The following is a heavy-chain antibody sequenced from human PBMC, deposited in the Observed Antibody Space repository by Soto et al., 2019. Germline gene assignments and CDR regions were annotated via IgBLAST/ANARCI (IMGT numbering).Heavy chain of an antibody. CDR1: GFSLSTIGMC. CDR2: IDWDDDK. Sequence: SGPTLVNPTRTVTLTCTFSGFSLSTIGMCVSWIRQPPGKALEWLALIDWDDDKYYSTSLKTRLTIYKDTSKNQVVLTMTNMDPVDTATYYCARTQHSSYGMHVWGQATTVTLSS. J-gene: IGHJ6*02. V-gene: IGHV2-70*01. CDR3: ARTQHSSYGMHV.